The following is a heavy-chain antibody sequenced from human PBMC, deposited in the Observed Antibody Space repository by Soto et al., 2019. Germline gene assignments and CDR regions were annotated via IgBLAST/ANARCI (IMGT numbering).Heavy chain of an antibody. D-gene: IGHD1-26*01. Sequence: QSXVCLRLSCAACGFTFSSYAMSWVRQAPGKGLEWVSGISAGGSSTYYPDSVKGRFTISRDNSKNTLYLQMNSLRVEDTAVYYCADAGEWAFNFDYWGQGTLVTVSS. V-gene: IGHV3-23*01. CDR2: ISAGGSST. CDR3: ADAGEWAFNFDY. CDR1: GFTFSSYA. J-gene: IGHJ4*02.